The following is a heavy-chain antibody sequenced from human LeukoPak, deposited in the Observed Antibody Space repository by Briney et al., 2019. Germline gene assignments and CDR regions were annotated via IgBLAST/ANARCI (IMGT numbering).Heavy chain of an antibody. D-gene: IGHD6-19*01. CDR1: GGSFSGYY. CDR3: ATALYSSGWYYFDY. J-gene: IGHJ4*02. V-gene: IGHV4-34*01. CDR2: INHSGST. Sequence: SETLSLTCAVYGGSFSGYYWSWIRQPPGKGLEWIGEINHSGSTNYNPSLKSRVTMSVDTSKNQFSLKLSSVTAADTAVYYCATALYSSGWYYFDYWGQGTLVTVSS.